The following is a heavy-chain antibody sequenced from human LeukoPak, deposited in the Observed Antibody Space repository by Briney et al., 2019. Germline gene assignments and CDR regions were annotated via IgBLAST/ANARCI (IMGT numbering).Heavy chain of an antibody. D-gene: IGHD4-23*01. CDR3: AKDLRAHDYGGNSFDY. Sequence: GGSLRLSCAASGFTFSSYAMSWVRQAPGKGLEWVSAISGSGGSTYYADSVKGRFTISRDNSKNTLYLQMNSLRAEDTAVYYCAKDLRAHDYGGNSFDYRGQGTLVTVSS. CDR1: GFTFSSYA. CDR2: ISGSGGST. J-gene: IGHJ4*02. V-gene: IGHV3-23*01.